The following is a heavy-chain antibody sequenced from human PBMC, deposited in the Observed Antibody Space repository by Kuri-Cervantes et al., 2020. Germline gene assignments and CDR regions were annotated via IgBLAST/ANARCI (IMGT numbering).Heavy chain of an antibody. V-gene: IGHV4-61*02. J-gene: IGHJ3*02. D-gene: IGHD3-22*01. CDR3: ARHHSSGYSSDDAFDI. CDR1: GGSISSGNYY. Sequence: LRLSCTVSGGSISSGNYYWSWIRQPAGKGLEWIGRIYTSGSTNYNPSLKSRVTISVDTSKNQFSLKLSSVTAADTAVYYCARHHSSGYSSDDAFDIWGQGTMVTVSS. CDR2: IYTSGST.